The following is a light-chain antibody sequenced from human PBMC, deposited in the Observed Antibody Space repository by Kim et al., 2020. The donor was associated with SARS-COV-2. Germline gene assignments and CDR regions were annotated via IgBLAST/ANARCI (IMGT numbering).Light chain of an antibody. CDR2: YDN. CDR3: AAWDDSLTAWV. Sequence: QSVLTQPPSVSEAPRQRVTISCSGSSSNIGKNAVNWYQQLPGKALKLLIYYDNLLPSGVSDRFSGSKSGTSASLAISGLQSEDEADYYCAAWDDSLTAWVFGGGTQLTVL. CDR1: SSNIGKNA. J-gene: IGLJ3*02. V-gene: IGLV1-36*01.